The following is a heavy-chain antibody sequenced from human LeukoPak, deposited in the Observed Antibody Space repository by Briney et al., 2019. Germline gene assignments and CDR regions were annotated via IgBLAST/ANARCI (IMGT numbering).Heavy chain of an antibody. CDR3: ARGDPHADL. CDR2: ITISGHTK. D-gene: IGHD5-24*01. Sequence: GGSLRLSCAASGFDLSTYEMNWVRQAPGKGLEWIADITISGHTKNYADSVKGRFSISRDNARTSLYLQMHSLRVEDTGVYYCARGDPHADLWGQGTLVTVSS. CDR1: GFDLSTYE. J-gene: IGHJ5*02. V-gene: IGHV3-48*03.